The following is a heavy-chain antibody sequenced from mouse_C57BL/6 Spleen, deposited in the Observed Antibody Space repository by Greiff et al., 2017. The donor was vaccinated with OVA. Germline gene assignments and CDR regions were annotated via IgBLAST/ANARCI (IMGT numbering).Heavy chain of an antibody. Sequence: EVHLVESGAELVRPGASVKLSCTASGFNIKDDYMHWVKQRPEQGLEWIGWIDPENGDTEYASKFQGKATITADTSSNTAYLQLSSLTSEDTAVYYCTTMITTGRFAYWGQGTLVTVSA. J-gene: IGHJ3*01. CDR2: IDPENGDT. V-gene: IGHV14-4*01. CDR3: TTMITTGRFAY. D-gene: IGHD2-4*01. CDR1: GFNIKDDY.